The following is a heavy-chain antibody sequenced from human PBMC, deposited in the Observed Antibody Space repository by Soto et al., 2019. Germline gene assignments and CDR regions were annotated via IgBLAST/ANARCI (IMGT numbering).Heavy chain of an antibody. CDR3: AREVGSTFDY. D-gene: IGHD1-26*01. CDR1: GGSISSYY. Sequence: QVQLLESGPGLVKPSETLSLTCTVSGGSISSYYWSWIRQPPGKGLEWIGYIYYSGSTNYNPSLKSRVTISVDTSKNQFSLKLSSVTAADTAVYYCAREVGSTFDYWGQGTLVTVSS. CDR2: IYYSGST. J-gene: IGHJ4*02. V-gene: IGHV4-59*01.